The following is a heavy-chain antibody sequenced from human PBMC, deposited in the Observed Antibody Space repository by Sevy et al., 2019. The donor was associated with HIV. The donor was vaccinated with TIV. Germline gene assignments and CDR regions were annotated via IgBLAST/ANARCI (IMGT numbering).Heavy chain of an antibody. CDR2: ISSSSSYI. D-gene: IGHD6-25*01. J-gene: IGHJ5*02. Sequence: GGSLRLSCAASGFTFSSYSMNWVRQAPGKGLEWVSSISSSSSYIYYADSVKGRFTISRDNAKNSLYLQMNSLRAEDKAVYYCARHKRAAVWFDPWGQGTLVTVSS. V-gene: IGHV3-21*01. CDR3: ARHKRAAVWFDP. CDR1: GFTFSSYS.